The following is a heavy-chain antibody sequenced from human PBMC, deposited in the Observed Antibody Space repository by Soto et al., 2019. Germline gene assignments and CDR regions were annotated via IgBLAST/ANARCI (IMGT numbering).Heavy chain of an antibody. CDR1: GFTFSSYA. V-gene: IGHV3-23*01. Sequence: GGSLRLSCAASGFTFSSYAMSWVRQAPGKGLEWVSAISGSGGSTYYADSVKGRFTISRDNSKNTLCLQMNSLRAEDTAVYYCAKAPDIVVVPAAMSGDYWGQGTLVTVSS. J-gene: IGHJ4*02. CDR3: AKAPDIVVVPAAMSGDY. D-gene: IGHD2-2*01. CDR2: ISGSGGST.